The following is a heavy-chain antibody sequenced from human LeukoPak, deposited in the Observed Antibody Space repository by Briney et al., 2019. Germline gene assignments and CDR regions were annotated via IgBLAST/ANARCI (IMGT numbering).Heavy chain of an antibody. CDR3: AHGHYGDYYFDY. CDR1: GFSLSTSGVG. J-gene: IGHJ4*02. CDR2: IYWDDDK. V-gene: IGHV2-5*02. Sequence: SGPTLVKPTQTLTLTCTFSGFSLSTSGVGVGWIRQPPGKALEWLALIYWDDDKRYSPSLKSRLTITKDTSKNQVVLTMTNMDPVDTATYYRAHGHYGDYYFDYWGQGTLVTVSS. D-gene: IGHD4-17*01.